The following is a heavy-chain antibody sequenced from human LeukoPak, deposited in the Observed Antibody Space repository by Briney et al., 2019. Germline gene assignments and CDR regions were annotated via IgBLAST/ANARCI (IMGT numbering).Heavy chain of an antibody. Sequence: PGGSLRLSCAASGFTFSSYWMSWVRQAPGKGLEWVANIKQGGSEKFYVDSVKGRFTISRDNAKKSLYLQMNSLRAEDMAVYYCARDTWGYFDLWGRGTQVTVSS. D-gene: IGHD7-27*01. CDR2: IKQGGSEK. J-gene: IGHJ2*01. CDR1: GFTFSSYW. CDR3: ARDTWGYFDL. V-gene: IGHV3-7*04.